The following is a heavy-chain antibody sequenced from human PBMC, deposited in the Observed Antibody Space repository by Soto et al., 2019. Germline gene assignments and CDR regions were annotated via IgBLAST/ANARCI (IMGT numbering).Heavy chain of an antibody. V-gene: IGHV3-30-3*01. CDR2: ISYDGSNK. CDR1: GFTFSSYA. Sequence: QVQLVESGGGVVQPGRSLRLSCAASGFTFSSYAMHWVRQAPGKGLEWVAVISYDGSNKYYADSVKGRFTISRDNSKNPLYLHMNSLSAEDTAVYYCARDTVTTSGVDYYYYGMDVWGQGTTVTVSS. CDR3: ARDTVTTSGVDYYYYGMDV. D-gene: IGHD4-17*01. J-gene: IGHJ6*02.